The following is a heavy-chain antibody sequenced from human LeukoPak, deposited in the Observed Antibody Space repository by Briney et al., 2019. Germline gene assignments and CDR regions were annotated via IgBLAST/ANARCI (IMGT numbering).Heavy chain of an antibody. J-gene: IGHJ4*02. CDR3: ARVYCGGDCYPLDY. V-gene: IGHV4-34*01. CDR2: INHSGST. Sequence: SETLSLTCAVYGGSFSGYYWSWIRQPPGKGLERIGEINHSGSTNYNPSLKSRVTISADTSKNQFSLKLSSVTAADTAVYYCARVYCGGDCYPLDYWGQGTLVTVSS. D-gene: IGHD2-21*02. CDR1: GGSFSGYY.